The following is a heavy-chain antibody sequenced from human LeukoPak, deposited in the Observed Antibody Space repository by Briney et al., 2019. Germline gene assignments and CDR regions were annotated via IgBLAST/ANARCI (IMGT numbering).Heavy chain of an antibody. Sequence: GGSLRLSCAASGFTFSSYAMSWVRQAPGKGLEWVSAISGSGGSTYYADSVKGRFTISRDNSKNTLYLQVNSLRAEDTAIYFCAKDTSRYSSGSTNFDYWGQGTLVTVSS. CDR2: ISGSGGST. V-gene: IGHV3-23*01. J-gene: IGHJ4*02. D-gene: IGHD6-25*01. CDR1: GFTFSSYA. CDR3: AKDTSRYSSGSTNFDY.